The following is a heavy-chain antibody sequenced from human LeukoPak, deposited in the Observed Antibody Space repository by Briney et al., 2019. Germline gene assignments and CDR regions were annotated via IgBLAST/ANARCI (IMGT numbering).Heavy chain of an antibody. Sequence: WGSLRLSCAASGFTFSAYDFNWVRQAPGKGLEWVSSIDPTGTDRYYADSARGRFTISRDNAKNSMYLQMDRLRDEDTVVYYCATQSIGRQYEYWGQRPLLTVFS. D-gene: IGHD4-11*01. J-gene: IGHJ4*02. CDR3: ATQSIGRQYEY. V-gene: IGHV3-21*03. CDR2: IDPTGTDR. CDR1: GFTFSAYD.